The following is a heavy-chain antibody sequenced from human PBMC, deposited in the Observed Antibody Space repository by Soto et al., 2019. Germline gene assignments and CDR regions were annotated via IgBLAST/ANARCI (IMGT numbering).Heavy chain of an antibody. Sequence: PSETLSLTCAVSGGSISSSSYYWGWIRQPPGKGLEWIGSIYYSGSTYYNPSLKSRVTISVDTSKNQFSLKLSSVTAADTAVYYCARHSGHIFFDYWGQGTLVTDSS. J-gene: IGHJ4*02. CDR3: ARHSGHIFFDY. CDR2: IYYSGST. V-gene: IGHV4-39*01. CDR1: GGSISSSSYY. D-gene: IGHD5-12*01.